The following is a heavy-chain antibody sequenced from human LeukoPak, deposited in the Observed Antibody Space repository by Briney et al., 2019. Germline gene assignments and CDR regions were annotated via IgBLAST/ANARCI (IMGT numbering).Heavy chain of an antibody. CDR2: VLYDGNIE. V-gene: IGHV3-30*03. J-gene: IGHJ4*02. D-gene: IGHD6-13*01. CDR1: GFSFASYA. Sequence: GGSLRLSCEGSGFSFASYAMHWVRQAPGKGLEWVAIVLYDGNIEYYADSVKGRFTISRDNSKNTLFLQMNSLGAEDTAVYYCAREGDSSPDYWGQGTLVTVSS. CDR3: AREGDSSPDY.